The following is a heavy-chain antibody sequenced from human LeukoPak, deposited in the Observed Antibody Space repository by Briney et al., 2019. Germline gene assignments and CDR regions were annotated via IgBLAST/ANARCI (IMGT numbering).Heavy chain of an antibody. CDR1: GFTFSSYA. CDR3: AKDAFNGGSSGYNFDY. V-gene: IGHV3-23*01. Sequence: AGGSLRLSCAASGFTFSSYAMSWVRQAPGKGLEWVSAISGSGGSTYYADSVKGRFTISRDNSKNTLYLQMNSLRAEDTAVYYCAKDAFNGGSSGYNFDYWGQGTLVTVSS. CDR2: ISGSGGST. D-gene: IGHD3-22*01. J-gene: IGHJ4*02.